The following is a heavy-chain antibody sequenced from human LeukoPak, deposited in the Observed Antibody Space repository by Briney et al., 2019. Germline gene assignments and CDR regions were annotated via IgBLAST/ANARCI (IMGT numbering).Heavy chain of an antibody. CDR3: ARDRRGQNYFDY. Sequence: ASVKVSCKASGFTFTAYHMHWVRQAPGQGLEWMGWINPNSGGTNYAQKFQGRVTMTRDTSISTAYMELSRLRSDDTAVYYCARDRRGQNYFDYWGQGTLVTVSS. V-gene: IGHV1-2*02. CDR2: INPNSGGT. CDR1: GFTFTAYH. D-gene: IGHD3-10*01. J-gene: IGHJ4*02.